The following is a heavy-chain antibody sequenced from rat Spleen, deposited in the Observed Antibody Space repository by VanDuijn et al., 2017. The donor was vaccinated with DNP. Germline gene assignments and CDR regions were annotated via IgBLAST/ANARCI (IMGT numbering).Heavy chain of an antibody. V-gene: IGHV5S13*01. J-gene: IGHJ2*01. CDR2: INFSAGAT. Sequence: EVQLVESGGGLVQPGRSLKLSCTVSGFTFSNFDMAWVRQAPTRGLEWVTSINFSAGATYYRDSVKGRFTVSRDNTINTLYLQMDSLRYEDTATYYVARPDYWGQGVMVTVSS. CDR3: ARPDY. CDR1: GFTFSNFD.